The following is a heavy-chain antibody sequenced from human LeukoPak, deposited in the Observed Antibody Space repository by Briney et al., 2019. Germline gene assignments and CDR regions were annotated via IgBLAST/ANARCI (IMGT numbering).Heavy chain of an antibody. CDR2: TSANNGHT. J-gene: IGHJ5*02. V-gene: IGHV1-18*01. CDR3: ARDLGYCSPTSCNRNSFDP. Sequence: ASVTASCKASGYTFTSFGISWVRQAPGQGLEWVGWTSANNGHTNYVQRFQGRVTMTTGTSTNTAYMEVRSLRSDDTAVYYCARDLGYCSPTSCNRNSFDPWGQGTLVTVSS. D-gene: IGHD2-15*01. CDR1: GYTFTSFG.